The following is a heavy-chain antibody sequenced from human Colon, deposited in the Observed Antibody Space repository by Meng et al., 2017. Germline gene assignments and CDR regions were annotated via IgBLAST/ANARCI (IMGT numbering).Heavy chain of an antibody. J-gene: IGHJ4*02. Sequence: QLVQSWAELKKPGASGKVSCKASGYSFRTYAINWVRQAPGQGLQVMGWINMYTGDPSYVEGFAGRFVFSLYISVSTAYLQISSLKAEDTAVYFCVRHNGDSDFDYWGQGTLVTVSS. CDR2: INMYTGDP. V-gene: IGHV7-4-1*02. CDR1: GYSFRTYA. D-gene: IGHD2-21*02. CDR3: VRHNGDSDFDY.